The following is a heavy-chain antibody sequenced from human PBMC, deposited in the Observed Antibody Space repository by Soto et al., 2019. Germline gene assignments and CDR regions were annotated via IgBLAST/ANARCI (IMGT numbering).Heavy chain of an antibody. CDR1: GGTFSSYA. V-gene: IGHV1-69*13. CDR3: SFFFYYGEHRDLHSFSIHGSFDL. Sequence: GASVKVSCKASGGTFSSYAISWVRQAPGQGLEWMGGIIPIFGTANYAQKFQGRVTITADESTSTAYMELSSLRSEDTAVYYCSFFFYYGEHRDLHSFSIHGSFDL. CDR2: IIPIFGTA. J-gene: IGHJ2*01. D-gene: IGHD3-16*01.